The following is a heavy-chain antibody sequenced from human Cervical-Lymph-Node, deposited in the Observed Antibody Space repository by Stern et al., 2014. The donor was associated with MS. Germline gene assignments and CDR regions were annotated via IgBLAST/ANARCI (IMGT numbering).Heavy chain of an antibody. V-gene: IGHV4-39*01. CDR3: AKHACTGAACPFDL. CDR1: GDSISSYTHY. J-gene: IGHJ4*02. D-gene: IGHD2-8*02. Sequence: QVQLQESGPGLVKPSETLSLTCAVSGDSISSYTHYCAWIRQPPGEGLEWIGGVYYSGPTYYNTSLKSPVTISGDQSKNHSSLGLNSVTAADTAVYYCAKHACTGAACPFDLWGQGTLVTVSS. CDR2: VYYSGPT.